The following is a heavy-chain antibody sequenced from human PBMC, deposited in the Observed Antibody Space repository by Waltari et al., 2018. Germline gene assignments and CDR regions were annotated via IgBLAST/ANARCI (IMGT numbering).Heavy chain of an antibody. CDR1: GVSITSNRHY. D-gene: IGHD5-12*01. Sequence: QLQLQESGPGLVKPSETLSLTCSVSGVSITSNRHYWGWIRQPPGQGLEWIGTVSYSGATYPSPSLESRVTVSRDTSKNQLSLKLVSVTAADTAVYYCATYIGASVGTAAFDVWGQGAMVTVSS. J-gene: IGHJ3*01. CDR3: ATYIGASVGTAAFDV. V-gene: IGHV4-39*01. CDR2: VSYSGAT.